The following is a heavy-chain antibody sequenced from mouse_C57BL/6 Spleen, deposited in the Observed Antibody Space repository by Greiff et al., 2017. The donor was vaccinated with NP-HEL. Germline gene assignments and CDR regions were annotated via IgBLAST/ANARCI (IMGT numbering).Heavy chain of an antibody. V-gene: IGHV1-85*01. CDR2: IYPRAGST. D-gene: IGHD2-4*01. Sequence: QVQLQQSGPELVKPGASVKLSCKASGYTFTSYDINWVKQRPGQGLEWIGWIYPRAGSTKYNEKFKGKATWTVDTSSSTAYMELHSRTTEDSAVYFCARDYGGFDVWGTGTTVTVSS. J-gene: IGHJ1*03. CDR1: GYTFTSYD. CDR3: ARDYGGFDV.